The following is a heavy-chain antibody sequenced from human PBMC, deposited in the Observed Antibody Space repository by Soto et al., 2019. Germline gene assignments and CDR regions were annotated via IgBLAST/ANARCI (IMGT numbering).Heavy chain of an antibody. V-gene: IGHV5-51*01. CDR2: IYPDDSDT. CDR3: ARHVGTLLRGYCASTSCRFDP. D-gene: IGHD2-2*01. J-gene: IGHJ5*02. CDR1: GYSYTSYC. Sequence: GASLKISCKGSGYSYTSYCMGWVRQMHGKGLEWMGIIYPDDSDTRYSPSFQGPVTISADKSISTAYLQWSSLKASDTAMYYCARHVGTLLRGYCASTSCRFDPWGQGTLVTVSS.